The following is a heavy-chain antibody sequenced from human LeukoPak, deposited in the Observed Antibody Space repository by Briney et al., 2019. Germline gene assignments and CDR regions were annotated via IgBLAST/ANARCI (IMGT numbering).Heavy chain of an antibody. Sequence: GGSLRLSCAASGFSVSNYYMSWVRQPPGKGLEGVSVMYTCGGRYYGDSVKGRFTISTDNSKNTVFLQMTSLRVEDTALYYCTRGQSYCGADCYSDWGQGTLVTVSS. CDR1: GFSVSNYY. CDR3: TRGQSYCGADCYSD. D-gene: IGHD2-21*02. V-gene: IGHV3-66*01. CDR2: MYTCGGR. J-gene: IGHJ4*02.